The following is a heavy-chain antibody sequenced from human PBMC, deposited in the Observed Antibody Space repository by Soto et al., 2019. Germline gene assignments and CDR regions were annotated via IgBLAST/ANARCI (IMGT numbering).Heavy chain of an antibody. CDR1: GFPFSSYA. CDR2: ISYVGSNT. V-gene: IGHV3-30-3*01. Sequence: PGGSLRLSXAASGFPFSSYAMHWVRQAPGKGLECVAFISYVGSNTYYADSVRGRVTISRDNSRNTLYLQMNSLRAEDTAVYYCARESPYSSSSPYYYYYAMDVWGQGTTVTVS. D-gene: IGHD6-6*01. CDR3: ARESPYSSSSPYYYYYAMDV. J-gene: IGHJ6*02.